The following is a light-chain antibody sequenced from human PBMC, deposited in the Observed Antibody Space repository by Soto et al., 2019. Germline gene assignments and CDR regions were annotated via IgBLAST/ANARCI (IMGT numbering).Light chain of an antibody. V-gene: IGKV3-15*01. CDR1: QSVSSN. CDR3: HQYNNWGRS. CDR2: GAS. Sequence: EILMTQSPATLSVSPGERATLSCRASQSVSSNLAWYQRKPGQAPRLLIYGASVRATGIPARFTGSGSGTDFTLTISSLQSEDFAVYHCHQYNNWGRSFGQGTRVEIK. J-gene: IGKJ1*01.